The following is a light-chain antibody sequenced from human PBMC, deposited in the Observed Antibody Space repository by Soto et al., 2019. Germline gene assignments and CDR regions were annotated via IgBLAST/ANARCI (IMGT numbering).Light chain of an antibody. CDR2: AES. CDR3: QQTYSTPVT. Sequence: DIQMTQSPSSLSASVGDRVTITCRASQSITNYLNWYQQKPGKATKLLIYAESNLQSGVPSRFSGSGSGTDFTLTISSLQPEDFASDYCQQTYSTPVTFGGGTKVESK. CDR1: QSITNY. V-gene: IGKV1-39*01. J-gene: IGKJ4*01.